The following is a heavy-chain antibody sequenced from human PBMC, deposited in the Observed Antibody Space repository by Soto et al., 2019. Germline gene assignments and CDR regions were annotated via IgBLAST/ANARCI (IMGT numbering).Heavy chain of an antibody. Sequence: PSETLCLTCAVSGGSISSGGYSWSWIRQPPGKGLEWIGYIYHSGSTYYNPSLKSRVTISVDRSKNQFSLKLSSGTAADTAVYFCARNYYGSGSYFSYSYDMDAWGQGTTVPVSS. V-gene: IGHV4-30-2*01. CDR2: IYHSGST. D-gene: IGHD3-10*01. CDR3: ARNYYGSGSYFSYSYDMDA. J-gene: IGHJ6*02. CDR1: GGSISSGGYS.